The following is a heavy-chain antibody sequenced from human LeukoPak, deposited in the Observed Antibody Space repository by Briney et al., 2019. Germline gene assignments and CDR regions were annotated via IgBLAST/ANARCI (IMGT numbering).Heavy chain of an antibody. Sequence: SETLSLTCAVYGGSFSGYYWSWIRQPPGKGLEWIGEINHGGSTNYNPSLKSRVTISVDTSKNQFSLKLSSVTAADTAVYYCARAAPPYYYGSGSYYKSAFDIWGQGTMVTVSS. CDR2: INHGGST. V-gene: IGHV4-34*01. CDR3: ARAAPPYYYGSGSYYKSAFDI. J-gene: IGHJ3*02. D-gene: IGHD3-10*01. CDR1: GGSFSGYY.